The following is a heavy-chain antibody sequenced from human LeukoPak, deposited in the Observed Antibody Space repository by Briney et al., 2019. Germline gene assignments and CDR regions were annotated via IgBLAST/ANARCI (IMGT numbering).Heavy chain of an antibody. D-gene: IGHD6-19*01. V-gene: IGHV3-43*02. CDR2: IRGDGGST. CDR1: GFIFDNYA. Sequence: GGSLRLSCAAPGFIFDNYAIHWVRQAPGKGLEWVSLIRGDGGSTFYADSVRGRFTISRDNTRKSLSLQMSSLRSEDTALYYCARESETSGWYDYWGQGTLVTVSS. J-gene: IGHJ4*02. CDR3: ARESETSGWYDY.